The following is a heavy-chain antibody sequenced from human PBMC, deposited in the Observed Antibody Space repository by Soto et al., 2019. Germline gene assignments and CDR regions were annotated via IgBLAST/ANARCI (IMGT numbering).Heavy chain of an antibody. CDR3: ARELKPYNSGWYFTLS. D-gene: IGHD6-19*01. CDR2: IYISGNT. V-gene: IGHV4-4*07. J-gene: IGHJ5*02. CDR1: GGSDSSHY. Sequence: SETLSLTCSVSGGSDSSHYWSWVRQPAGKGLEWIGRIYISGNTKYNPSFKSRVTMSVDTSKNQVSLRLSSVTAADTAVYYCARELKPYNSGWYFTLSWSQGTQVTVSS.